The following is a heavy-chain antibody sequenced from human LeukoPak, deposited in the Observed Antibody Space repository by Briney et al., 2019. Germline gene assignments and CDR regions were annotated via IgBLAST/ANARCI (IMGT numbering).Heavy chain of an antibody. D-gene: IGHD2-2*01. J-gene: IGHJ5*02. V-gene: IGHV4-61*02. Sequence: SETLSLTCTVSGDSISSSRHYWTWIRQPAGKGLEWIGRIYPSGNTNYNPSLKSRVTISLDTSKNQFSLNLRSVTAADTAVYYCARDYCTSTTCPNWFDPWGQGTLVTVSS. CDR1: GDSISSSRHY. CDR2: IYPSGNT. CDR3: ARDYCTSTTCPNWFDP.